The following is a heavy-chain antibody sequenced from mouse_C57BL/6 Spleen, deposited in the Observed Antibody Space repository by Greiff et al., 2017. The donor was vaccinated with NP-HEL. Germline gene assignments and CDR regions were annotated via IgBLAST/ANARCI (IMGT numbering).Heavy chain of an antibody. CDR1: GYTFTSYW. CDR3: ARRGYDYDGPYWYFDV. D-gene: IGHD2-4*01. CDR2: IDPSDSET. V-gene: IGHV1-52*01. J-gene: IGHJ1*03. Sequence: VQLQQPGAELVRPGSSVKLSCKASGYTFTSYWMHWVKQRPIQGLEWIGNIDPSDSETHYNQKFKDKATLTVDKSSSTAYMQLSSLTSEDSAVYYCARRGYDYDGPYWYFDVWGTGTTVTVSS.